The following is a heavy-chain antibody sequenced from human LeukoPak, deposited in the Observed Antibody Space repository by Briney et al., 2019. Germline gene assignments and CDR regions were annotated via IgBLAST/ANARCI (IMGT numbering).Heavy chain of an antibody. Sequence: GGSLKLSCAASGFTFSSYGMHWVRQAPGKGLEWVAVIWYDGSNKYYADSVKGRFTISRDNSKNTLYLQMNSLRAEDTALYYCAKDPRGLVVVAATHFDYWGQGTLVTVSS. CDR2: IWYDGSNK. D-gene: IGHD2-15*01. V-gene: IGHV3-33*06. J-gene: IGHJ4*02. CDR1: GFTFSSYG. CDR3: AKDPRGLVVVAATHFDY.